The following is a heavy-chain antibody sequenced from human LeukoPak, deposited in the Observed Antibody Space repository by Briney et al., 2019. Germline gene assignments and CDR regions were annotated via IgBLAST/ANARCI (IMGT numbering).Heavy chain of an antibody. D-gene: IGHD2-15*01. CDR1: GGSISGTAYY. CDR3: ARGTRYCSSGSCFPNWFDP. Sequence: SETLSLTCTVSGGSISGTAYYWSWLRQHPGKGLEWIGYIYYSGTTYYNPSLKSRVTMLVGTSKSQFSLKLTSMTAADTAVHYCARGTRYCSSGSCFPNWFDPWGQGTLVTVSS. J-gene: IGHJ5*02. V-gene: IGHV4-31*03. CDR2: IYYSGTT.